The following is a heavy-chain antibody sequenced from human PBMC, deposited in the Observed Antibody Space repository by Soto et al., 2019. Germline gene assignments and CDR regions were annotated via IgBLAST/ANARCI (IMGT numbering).Heavy chain of an antibody. CDR1: GVTFSSYA. V-gene: IGHV3-23*01. Sequence: EVQLLESGGGLVQPGWSLRLSCAASGVTFSSYAMSWVRQAPGKGLEWVSAISGSGGSTYYANSVKGRFTISRDNSKNTLYLQMNSLRAEDTAVYYCAKVGYSSSSFGMDVWGQGTTVTVSS. CDR3: AKVGYSSSSFGMDV. D-gene: IGHD6-13*01. J-gene: IGHJ6*02. CDR2: ISGSGGST.